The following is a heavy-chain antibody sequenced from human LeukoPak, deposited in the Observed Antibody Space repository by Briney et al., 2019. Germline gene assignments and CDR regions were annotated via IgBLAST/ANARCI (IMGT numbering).Heavy chain of an antibody. V-gene: IGHV4-59*01. J-gene: IGHJ4*02. CDR2: IYYSGST. D-gene: IGHD2-2*01. CDR3: AREPFYQPLLTYYFDY. Sequence: SETLSLTCTVSGGSISSYYWSWIRQPPGKGLEWIGYIYYSGSTNYNPSLKSRVTISVDTSKNQFSLKLSSVTAADTAVYYCAREPFYQPLLTYYFDYWGQGTLVTVSS. CDR1: GGSISSYY.